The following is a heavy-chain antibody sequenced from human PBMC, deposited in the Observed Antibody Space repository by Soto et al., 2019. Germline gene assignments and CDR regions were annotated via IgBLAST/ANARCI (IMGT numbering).Heavy chain of an antibody. CDR2: IYYSGST. V-gene: IGHV4-31*03. CDR1: GGSLSSDVYY. Sequence: QVQLQESGPGLVRPSQTLSLTCTVSGGSLSSDVYYWSWIRQHPGKGLEWIGYIYYSGSTYYNPSRKSRLTISVDTSVNQFSLRLTSVTAADTAVYYCARGAPYTSFDNWGQGTLVTVSS. CDR3: ARGAPYTSFDN. D-gene: IGHD4-4*01. J-gene: IGHJ4*02.